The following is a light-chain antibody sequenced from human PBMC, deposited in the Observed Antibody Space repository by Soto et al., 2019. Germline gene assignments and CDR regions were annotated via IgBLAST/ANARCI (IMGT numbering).Light chain of an antibody. J-gene: IGKJ1*01. CDR3: QQSYSTPRT. V-gene: IGKV1-39*01. Sequence: DIQMTQSPSSLSASVGDRVTITCRASQSISSYLNWYQQKPGKAPNLLMYAASSLQSGVPARFSGSGSGTDFTLTISSLQPEDCATYYCQQSYSTPRTFGQGTKVEIK. CDR2: AAS. CDR1: QSISSY.